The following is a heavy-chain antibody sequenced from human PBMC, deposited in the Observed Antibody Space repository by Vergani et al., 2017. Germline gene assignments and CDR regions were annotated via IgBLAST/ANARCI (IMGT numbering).Heavy chain of an antibody. D-gene: IGHD4-23*01. V-gene: IGHV4-38-2*01. CDR2: IYHSGST. CDR3: ATYGANLYTWFDP. CDR1: GYSIRNGYY. J-gene: IGHJ5*02. Sequence: QVQLQESGPGLVEPSETLSLTCAVSGYSIRNGYYWGWIRQPPGKGLEWIGSIYHSGSTHYNPSLKSRVTISVDTSKNDFSLKLSSVTAADTAVYYCATYGANLYTWFDPWGQGTLVTVSS.